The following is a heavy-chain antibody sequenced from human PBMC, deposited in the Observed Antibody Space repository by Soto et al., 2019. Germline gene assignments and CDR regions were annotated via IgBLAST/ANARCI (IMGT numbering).Heavy chain of an antibody. D-gene: IGHD5-18*01. CDR3: ARWNNYGYYFEY. V-gene: IGHV3-7*01. Sequence: EGSVRLSCAASGFTSSIYWMSWFRQAPGKGLEWVANINQDRSEKYYVDSVKGRFTISRDNAKNSLYLQMTSLRAEDTAVYYCARWNNYGYYFEYWGQGTRVTVSS. CDR2: INQDRSEK. J-gene: IGHJ4*02. CDR1: GFTSSIYW.